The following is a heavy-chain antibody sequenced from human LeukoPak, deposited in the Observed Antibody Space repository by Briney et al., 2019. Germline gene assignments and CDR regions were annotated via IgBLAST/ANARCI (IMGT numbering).Heavy chain of an antibody. D-gene: IGHD4-11*01. Sequence: ASAKVSCKVSGYTLTELSMHWVRQAPGKGLEWMGGFDPEDGETIYAQKFQGRVTMTEDASTDAAHMELSSLRSEDTAVYYCATVSTVNLAEYFQHWGQGTLVTVSS. CDR3: ATVSTVNLAEYFQH. CDR2: FDPEDGET. J-gene: IGHJ1*01. V-gene: IGHV1-24*01. CDR1: GYTLTELS.